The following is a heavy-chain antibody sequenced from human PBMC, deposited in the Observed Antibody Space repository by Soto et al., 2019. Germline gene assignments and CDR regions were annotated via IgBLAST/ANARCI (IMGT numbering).Heavy chain of an antibody. V-gene: IGHV3-23*01. J-gene: IGHJ5*01. CDR3: ASVPIWCGSSSCYTEGLDS. Sequence: EVQLLDSGGGWVQPGGSLRLSYVASGFVFSDYAMSWVRQAPGKGLEWVSAISAGGSDTYYADSVKGRFTVSRVNSKNTLYLQMNTLRAEDTAIYYCASVPIWCGSSSCYTEGLDSWGQGTLVTVSS. CDR1: GFVFSDYA. D-gene: IGHD2-2*01. CDR2: ISAGGSDT.